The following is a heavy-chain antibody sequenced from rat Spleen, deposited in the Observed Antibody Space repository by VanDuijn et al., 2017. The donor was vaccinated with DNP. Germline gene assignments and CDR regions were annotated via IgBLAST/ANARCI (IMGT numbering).Heavy chain of an antibody. J-gene: IGHJ2*01. D-gene: IGHD1-7*01. V-gene: IGHV5-7*01. CDR1: GFTFSDYY. Sequence: EVQLVESGGGLVQPGRSLKLSCAASGFTFSDYYMAWVRQAPKKGLEWVATISFNGGRTYYPDSVKGRFTISRDDAKSSLYLQMNTLKSEDTATYYCARWTRYFDYWGQGVMVTVSS. CDR3: ARWTRYFDY. CDR2: ISFNGGRT.